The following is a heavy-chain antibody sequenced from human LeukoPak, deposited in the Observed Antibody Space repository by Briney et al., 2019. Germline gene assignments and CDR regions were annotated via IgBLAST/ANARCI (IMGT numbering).Heavy chain of an antibody. V-gene: IGHV3-11*04. CDR3: ARDLFEYYYDSSGYFDY. CDR2: ISSSGSTI. D-gene: IGHD3-22*01. Sequence: GGSLRLSCAASGFTFSDYYMSWIRQAPGKGLEWVSYISSSGSTIYYADSVKGRFTIYRDNAKNSLYLQMNSLRAEDTAVYYCARDLFEYYYDSSGYFDYWGQGSLVTVSS. CDR1: GFTFSDYY. J-gene: IGHJ4*02.